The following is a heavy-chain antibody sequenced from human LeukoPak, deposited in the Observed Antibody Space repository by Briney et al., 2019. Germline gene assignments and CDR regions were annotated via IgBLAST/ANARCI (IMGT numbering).Heavy chain of an antibody. CDR2: IYYAGSNK. Sequence: GGSLRLSCAASGFTFSSYGMHWVRQAPGKGLEWVALIYYAGSNKFYADSVKGRFTISRDNSKNTLYLQMNSLRAEDTAVYYCARDWAPYGSGSSPLDYWGQGTLVTVSS. V-gene: IGHV3-33*01. J-gene: IGHJ4*02. CDR1: GFTFSSYG. D-gene: IGHD3-10*01. CDR3: ARDWAPYGSGSSPLDY.